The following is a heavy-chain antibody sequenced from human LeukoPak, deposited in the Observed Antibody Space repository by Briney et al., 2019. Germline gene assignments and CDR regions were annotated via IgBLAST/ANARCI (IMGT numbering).Heavy chain of an antibody. CDR1: GFTVSSNY. J-gene: IGHJ4*02. CDR3: AKGGVIKAVAGTLPDY. Sequence: GGSLRLSCAASGFTVSSNYMSWVRQAPGKGLEWVSVIYSGGSTYYADSVKGRFTISRDNSKNTLYLQMNSLRAEDTAVYYCAKGGVIKAVAGTLPDYWGQGTLVTVSS. CDR2: IYSGGST. D-gene: IGHD6-19*01. V-gene: IGHV3-66*01.